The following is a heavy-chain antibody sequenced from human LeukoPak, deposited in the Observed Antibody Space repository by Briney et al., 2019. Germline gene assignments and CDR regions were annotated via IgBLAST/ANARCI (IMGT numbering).Heavy chain of an antibody. J-gene: IGHJ3*02. Sequence: GGPLRLSCAASGFTFSSYSMNWVRQAPGKGLEWVSYISSSSTIYYADSVKGRFTISRDNAKNSRYLQRNSLRDEDTAVYYCAREGAGRIDAFDIWGQGTMVTVSS. CDR2: ISSSSTI. V-gene: IGHV3-48*02. CDR1: GFTFSSYS. CDR3: AREGAGRIDAFDI. D-gene: IGHD3-10*01.